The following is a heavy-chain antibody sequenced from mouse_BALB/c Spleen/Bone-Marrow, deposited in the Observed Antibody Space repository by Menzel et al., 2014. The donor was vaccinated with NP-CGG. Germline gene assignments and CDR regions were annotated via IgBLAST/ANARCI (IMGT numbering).Heavy chain of an antibody. CDR3: ARDVFFYNYDEDYCSMDY. J-gene: IGHJ4*01. V-gene: IGHV1-4*01. CDR2: INPSSGYT. Sequence: VQLQQSGAELARPGASVKMSCEASGYTFTGYTMHWVKQRPGQGLEWIGYINPSSGYTNYNQKFKDRATLTADKSSSTAYMQLSSLTSEDSAVYYYARDVFFYNYDEDYCSMDYWGQGTSVTVSS. D-gene: IGHD2-12*01. CDR1: GYTFTGYT.